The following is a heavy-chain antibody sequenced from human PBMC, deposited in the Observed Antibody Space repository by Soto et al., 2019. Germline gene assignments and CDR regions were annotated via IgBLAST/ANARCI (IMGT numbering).Heavy chain of an antibody. V-gene: IGHV2-5*02. Sequence: QITLKESGPTLVKPTQTLTLTCTFSGFSLSTSGVGVGWIRQPPGKALEWLALIDWDDDKRYSPSLKSRLTITKDTSKNQVVLTMTNMDPVDTATYYCAHRGGYSYGRNAFDIWGQGTMVTVSS. CDR2: IDWDDDK. CDR3: AHRGGYSYGRNAFDI. J-gene: IGHJ3*02. D-gene: IGHD5-18*01. CDR1: GFSLSTSGVG.